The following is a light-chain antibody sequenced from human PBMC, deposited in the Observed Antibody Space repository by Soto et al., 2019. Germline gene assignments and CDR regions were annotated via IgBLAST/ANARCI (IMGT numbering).Light chain of an antibody. V-gene: IGKV1-27*01. CDR3: QKYDSAPLFT. CDR2: AAS. Sequence: DIQMTQSPSSLSASVGDRVTITCRASQGISNYLAWYQQKPGKVPKLLIYAASTLQSGVPSRFSGSGSGTDFTLTISSLQPEDVATYYCQKYDSAPLFTFGPGTRVDVK. J-gene: IGKJ3*01. CDR1: QGISNY.